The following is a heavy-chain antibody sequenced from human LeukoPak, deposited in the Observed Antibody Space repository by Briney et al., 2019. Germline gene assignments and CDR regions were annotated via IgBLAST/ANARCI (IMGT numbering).Heavy chain of an antibody. CDR1: GFTFSNYS. V-gene: IGHV3-21*06. CDR3: FCGSRFVYHFDY. CDR2: ISRDSYYI. D-gene: IGHD2-21*01. Sequence: PGGSLRLSCAASGFTFSNYSMNWVRQAPGKGLEWVSSISRDSYYIYYADSVRGRFTISRDNAKNSLFLQVNSLRAEDTAVCYCFCGSRFVYHFDYWGQGRLVTVSS. J-gene: IGHJ4*02.